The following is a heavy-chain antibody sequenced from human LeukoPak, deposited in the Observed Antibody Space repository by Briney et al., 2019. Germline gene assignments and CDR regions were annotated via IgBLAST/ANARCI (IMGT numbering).Heavy chain of an antibody. CDR1: GYTFTSYY. CDR2: INPSGGST. Sequence: GASVKVSCKASGYTFTSYYMHWVRQAPGQGLEWMGIINPSGGSTSYAQKFQGRVTMTRDTSTSTVHMELSSLRSEDTAVYYCARANDFWSGYSVPTSNSNYYYYYMDIWGKGTTVTVSS. D-gene: IGHD3-3*01. J-gene: IGHJ6*03. CDR3: ARANDFWSGYSVPTSNSNYYYYYMDI. V-gene: IGHV1-46*01.